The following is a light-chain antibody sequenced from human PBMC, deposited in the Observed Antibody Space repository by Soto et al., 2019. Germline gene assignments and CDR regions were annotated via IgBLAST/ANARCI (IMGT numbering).Light chain of an antibody. CDR3: QQYTIWPPNT. CDR2: GAA. V-gene: IGKV3-15*01. CDR1: QRVYSN. J-gene: IGKJ5*01. Sequence: ILMTQSTDILPSPSGVCATLSGRARQRVYSNLAWYQQRPGQAPRLLIYGAATRATGVPARFSGRGSGTEFTLTISSLQSEDLAVYYCQQYTIWPPNTFGQGTRLEIK.